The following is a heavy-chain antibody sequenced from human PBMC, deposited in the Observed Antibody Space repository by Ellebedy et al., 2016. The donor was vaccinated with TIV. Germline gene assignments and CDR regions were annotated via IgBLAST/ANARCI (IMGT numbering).Heavy chain of an antibody. CDR3: VREAMIIAGSVVFDF. CDR2: IGRSGGPI. D-gene: IGHD3-22*01. V-gene: IGHV3-48*03. Sequence: PGGSLRLSCAASGFTFSDYEMNWVRQAPGKGLEWLSYIGRSGGPIYSADSVKGRFTISRDNAKNSLFLQLDTLRVEDTAVYYCVREAMIIAGSVVFDFWGQGTLVTVSS. CDR1: GFTFSDYE. J-gene: IGHJ4*02.